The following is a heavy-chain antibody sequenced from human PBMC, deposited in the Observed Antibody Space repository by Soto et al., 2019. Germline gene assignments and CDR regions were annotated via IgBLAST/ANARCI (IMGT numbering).Heavy chain of an antibody. CDR2: ISVSGGST. Sequence: EVQLLESGGGLVQPGGSLRLSCAASRFTFSSYAMCRVRQAPGKGLEWVSSISVSGGSTYYADSVKGRFTISRDNSKNTLYLQMNSLRAEDTAVYYCAKDGYSITRNKPLDYWCQGTLVTVSS. CDR1: RFTFSSYA. CDR3: AKDGYSITRNKPLDY. D-gene: IGHD2-2*01. J-gene: IGHJ4*02. V-gene: IGHV3-23*01.